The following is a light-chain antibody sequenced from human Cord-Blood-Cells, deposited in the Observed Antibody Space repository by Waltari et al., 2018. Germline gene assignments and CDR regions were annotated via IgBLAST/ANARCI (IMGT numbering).Light chain of an antibody. Sequence: SYDLTQPPPLSVSPGPTATIPCSRDKLRDNYDLCEQQKQGQSPVLVIYQDSTRPSAIHERFSGSNSGNTATLTISGTQAMDDADYYCQAWDSSTSVVFGGGTKLTVL. CDR1: KLRDNY. CDR2: QDS. CDR3: QAWDSSTSVV. V-gene: IGLV3-1*01. J-gene: IGLJ2*01.